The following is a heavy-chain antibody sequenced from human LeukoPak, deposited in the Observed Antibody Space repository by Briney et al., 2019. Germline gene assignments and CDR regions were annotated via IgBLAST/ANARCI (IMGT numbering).Heavy chain of an antibody. CDR3: ARQFLGSPTTFDY. CDR1: GGSISSSSYY. J-gene: IGHJ4*02. Sequence: PSETLSLTCTVSGGSISSSSYYWGWLRQPPGKVLEWIGSIYYSGSTYYNPSLKSRVTMSVDTTKNQFSLKLTSVTAADTAVYYCARQFLGSPTTFDYWGQGTLVTVSS. V-gene: IGHV4-39*01. CDR2: IYYSGST. D-gene: IGHD3-16*01.